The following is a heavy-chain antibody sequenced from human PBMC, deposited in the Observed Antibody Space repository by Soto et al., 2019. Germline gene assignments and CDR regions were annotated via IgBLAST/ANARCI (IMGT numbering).Heavy chain of an antibody. D-gene: IGHD3-10*01. CDR2: IIPIFGTA. V-gene: IGHV1-69*13. J-gene: IGHJ6*02. Sequence: SVKVSCKASGGTFSSDAISWVRQAPGQGLEWMGGIIPIFGTANYAQKFQGRVTITADESTSTAYMELSSLRSEDTAVYYCASWYYGSGSYSIYYYYGMDVWGQGTTVTVSS. CDR3: ASWYYGSGSYSIYYYYGMDV. CDR1: GGTFSSDA.